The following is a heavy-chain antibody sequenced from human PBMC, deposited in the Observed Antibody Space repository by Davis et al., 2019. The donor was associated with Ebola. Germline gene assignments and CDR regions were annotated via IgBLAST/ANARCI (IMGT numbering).Heavy chain of an antibody. Sequence: SETLSLTCTVSGGSISSYYWSWIRQPPGKGLEWIGYIYYSGSTNYNPSLKSRVTISVDTSKNQFSLKLSSVTAADTAVYYCARSPWQYYYDSSGYYLNGVYYFDYWGQGTLVTVSS. D-gene: IGHD3-22*01. CDR2: IYYSGST. V-gene: IGHV4-59*01. CDR3: ARSPWQYYYDSSGYYLNGVYYFDY. J-gene: IGHJ4*02. CDR1: GGSISSYY.